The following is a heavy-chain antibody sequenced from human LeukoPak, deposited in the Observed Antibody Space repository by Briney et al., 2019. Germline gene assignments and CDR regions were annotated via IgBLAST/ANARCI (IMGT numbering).Heavy chain of an antibody. CDR1: GGSISSYY. CDR2: INHSGST. Sequence: SETLSLTCTVSGGSISSYYWSWIRQPPGKGLEWIGEINHSGSTNYNPSLKSRVTISVDTSKNQFSLKLSSVTAADTAVYYCARGSGYSYGYDFDYWGQGTLVTVSS. D-gene: IGHD5-18*01. V-gene: IGHV4-34*01. J-gene: IGHJ4*02. CDR3: ARGSGYSYGYDFDY.